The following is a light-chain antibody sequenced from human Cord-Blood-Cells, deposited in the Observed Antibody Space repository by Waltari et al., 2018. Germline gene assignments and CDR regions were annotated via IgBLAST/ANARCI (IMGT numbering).Light chain of an antibody. Sequence: QSALTQPPSASGSPGQSVNISCTGTSSDVGGYNYVSWYQQHPGKVPKLIIYEDSKQPSGVPDRFSGSKSGNTASLTVSGLQAEDEAYYYCSSYAGNNNLVFGGGTKLTVL. J-gene: IGLJ2*01. CDR1: SSDVGGYNY. V-gene: IGLV2-8*01. CDR3: SSYAGNNNLV. CDR2: EDS.